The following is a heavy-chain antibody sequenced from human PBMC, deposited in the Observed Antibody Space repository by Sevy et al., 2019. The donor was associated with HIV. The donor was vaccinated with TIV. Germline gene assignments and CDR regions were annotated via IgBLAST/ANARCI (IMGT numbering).Heavy chain of an antibody. J-gene: IGHJ3*02. D-gene: IGHD3-22*01. CDR2: ISYDGSNK. Sequence: GGSLRLSCAASGFTFSSYGMHWVRQAPGKGLEWVAVISYDGSNKYYADSVKGRFTISRDNSKNTLYLQMNSLRAEDTAVYYCAKPDSSGYQNDAFDIWGQGTTVTVSS. CDR3: AKPDSSGYQNDAFDI. V-gene: IGHV3-30*18. CDR1: GFTFSSYG.